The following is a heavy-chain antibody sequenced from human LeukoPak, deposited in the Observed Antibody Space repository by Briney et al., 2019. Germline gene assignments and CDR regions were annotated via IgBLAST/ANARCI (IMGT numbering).Heavy chain of an antibody. V-gene: IGHV3-23*01. CDR1: GFTFSTYA. CDR3: ATVGTWPKYFHF. D-gene: IGHD1-7*01. J-gene: IGHJ4*02. CDR2: ISASGAST. Sequence: PGGSLRLSCAASGFTFSTYAMTWVRQAPGKGLEWVSTISASGASTFYADSVKGRFTISRDNSKNMLYLQMNSLRAQDTAVYYCATVGTWPKYFHFWGQGTLVTVSS.